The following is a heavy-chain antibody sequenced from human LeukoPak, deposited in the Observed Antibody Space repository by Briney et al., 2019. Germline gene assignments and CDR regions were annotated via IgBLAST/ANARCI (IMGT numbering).Heavy chain of an antibody. CDR1: GFTFSSYA. CDR2: ISYDGSNK. V-gene: IGHV3-30*04. J-gene: IGHJ6*03. Sequence: GGSLRLSCAASGFTFSSYAMHWVRQAPGKGLEWVAVISYDGSNKYYADSVKGRFTISRDNAKNSLYLQMNSLRAEDTAVYYCARDLDPYCTNGICYTGENYYYYYMDVWGKGTTVTVSS. D-gene: IGHD2-8*01. CDR3: ARDLDPYCTNGICYTGENYYYYYMDV.